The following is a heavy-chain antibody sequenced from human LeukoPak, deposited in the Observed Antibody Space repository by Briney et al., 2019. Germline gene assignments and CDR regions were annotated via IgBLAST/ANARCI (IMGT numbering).Heavy chain of an antibody. J-gene: IGHJ6*02. CDR3: ARTPRPPRPLYYYYYGMDV. D-gene: IGHD6-6*01. CDR2: ISSSSSYI. CDR1: GFTFSSYS. V-gene: IGHV3-21*01. Sequence: GGSLRLSCAASGFTFSSYSMNWVRQAPGKGLEWVSSISSSSSYIYYADSVKGRFTISRDNAKNSLYLQMNSLRAEDTAVYYCARTPRPPRPLYYYYYGMDVWGQGTTVTVSS.